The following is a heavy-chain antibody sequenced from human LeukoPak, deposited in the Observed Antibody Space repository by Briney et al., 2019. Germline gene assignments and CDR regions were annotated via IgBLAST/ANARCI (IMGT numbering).Heavy chain of an antibody. CDR3: AREDDYVWGSFIGWFDP. D-gene: IGHD3-16*01. J-gene: IGHJ5*02. Sequence: GGSLRLSCAASGFTFSSYSMTWVRQAPGKGLEWVSYISSSSSTIYYADSVKGRFTISRDNAKNSLYLQMNSLRAEDTAVYYCAREDDYVWGSFIGWFDPWGQGTLVTVSS. V-gene: IGHV3-48*01. CDR2: ISSSSSTI. CDR1: GFTFSSYS.